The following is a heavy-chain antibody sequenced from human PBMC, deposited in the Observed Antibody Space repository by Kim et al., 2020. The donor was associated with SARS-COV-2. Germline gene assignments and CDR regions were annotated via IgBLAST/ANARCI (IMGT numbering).Heavy chain of an antibody. J-gene: IGHJ4*02. D-gene: IGHD6-13*01. CDR2: IYYSGST. CDR1: GGSISSYY. Sequence: SETLSLTCTVSGGSISSYYWSWIRQPPGKGLEWIGYIYYSGSTNYNPSLKSRVTISVDTSKNQFSLKLSSVTAADTAVYYCARGTYSSDYWGQGTLVTVSS. V-gene: IGHV4-59*13. CDR3: ARGTYSSDY.